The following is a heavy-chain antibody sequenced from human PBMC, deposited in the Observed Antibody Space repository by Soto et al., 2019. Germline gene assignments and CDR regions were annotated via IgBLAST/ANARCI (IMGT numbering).Heavy chain of an antibody. V-gene: IGHV4-39*01. D-gene: IGHD2-15*01. CDR1: GDSISSNNYF. CDR2: IYYSGST. Sequence: QLHLQESGPGLVKPSETLSLTCTVSGDSISSNNYFWGWVRQPPGKGLEWIGSIYYSGSTFYNPSLKSRFTISVDTTKILFFLTLNAMTAADTAVYYCARQVPVARYEHCTGATCYSGYVDLWGRGTLVTVSS. CDR3: ARQVPVARYEHCTGATCYSGYVDL. J-gene: IGHJ2*01.